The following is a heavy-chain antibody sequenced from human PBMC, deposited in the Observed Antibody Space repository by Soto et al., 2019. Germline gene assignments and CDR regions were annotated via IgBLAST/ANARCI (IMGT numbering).Heavy chain of an antibody. CDR1: GFTFSSYW. V-gene: IGHV3-74*01. D-gene: IGHD2-2*01. CDR2: INSDGSST. Sequence: EVQLVESGGGLVQPGGSLRLSCAASGFTFSSYWMHWVRQAPGKGLVWVSRINSDGSSTSYADSVKGRFTISRDNAKNTQYLQMNSLRAEDTAVYYCAREGPTSSTSCYMDVWGKGTTVTVSS. J-gene: IGHJ6*03. CDR3: AREGPTSSTSCYMDV.